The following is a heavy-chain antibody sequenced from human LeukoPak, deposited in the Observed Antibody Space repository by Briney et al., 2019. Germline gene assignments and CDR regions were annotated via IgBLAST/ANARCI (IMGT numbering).Heavy chain of an antibody. CDR1: GFTFSSYS. D-gene: IGHD3-22*01. CDR2: ISSSSSYI. Sequence: GGSLRLSCAASGFTFSSYSMNWVRQAPGKGLEWVSSISSSSSYIYYADSVKGRFTISRDNAKNSLYLQMNSLRAEDTAVYYCVRDLRNYYDSSGYPLFWGQGTLVTVSS. V-gene: IGHV3-21*01. CDR3: VRDLRNYYDSSGYPLF. J-gene: IGHJ4*02.